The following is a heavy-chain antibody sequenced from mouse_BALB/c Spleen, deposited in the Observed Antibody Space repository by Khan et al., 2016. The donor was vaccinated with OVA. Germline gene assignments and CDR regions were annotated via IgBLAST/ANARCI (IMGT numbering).Heavy chain of an antibody. CDR3: ARHGGLGRDLFDY. J-gene: IGHJ2*01. Sequence: EVQLVESGGGLVKPGGSLKLSCAASGFTFSSYGMSWVRQTPEKRLEWVATISGGGSYTYYPDSVKGRFTISRDNAKNNLYLQMSSLRSEDTALYYCARHGGLGRDLFDYWGQGTTLTVSS. CDR2: ISGGGSYT. D-gene: IGHD1-1*02. V-gene: IGHV5-9-2*01. CDR1: GFTFSSYG.